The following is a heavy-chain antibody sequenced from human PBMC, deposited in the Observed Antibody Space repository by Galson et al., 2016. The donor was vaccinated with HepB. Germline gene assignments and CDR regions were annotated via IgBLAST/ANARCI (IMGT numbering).Heavy chain of an antibody. CDR2: ISRSGTPT. CDR1: TVSLNNYE. V-gene: IGHV3-48*03. Sequence: SLRLSCAVSTVSLNNYEMNWVRLAPGKGLEWISFISRSGTPTYYADSVKGRFTISRDNGKNSLYLQMNSLRVEDTAGYYCVRDHDWAFDYWGQGLLVTVSS. J-gene: IGHJ4*02. D-gene: IGHD3-9*01. CDR3: VRDHDWAFDY.